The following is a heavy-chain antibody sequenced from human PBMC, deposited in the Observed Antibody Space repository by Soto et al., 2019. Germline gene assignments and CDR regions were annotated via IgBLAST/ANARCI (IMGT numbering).Heavy chain of an antibody. Sequence: GGSLRLSCGASGFIFNNYWMNWVRQAPGKGLEWVANINPDGSEQRHVDSVKGRFTMSRDNAKNSLYLQMNSLRAEDTALYYCAGWGQQNYWGLGTLVTVSS. J-gene: IGHJ4*02. CDR1: GFIFNNYW. D-gene: IGHD3-16*01. V-gene: IGHV3-7*05. CDR3: AGWGQQNY. CDR2: INPDGSEQ.